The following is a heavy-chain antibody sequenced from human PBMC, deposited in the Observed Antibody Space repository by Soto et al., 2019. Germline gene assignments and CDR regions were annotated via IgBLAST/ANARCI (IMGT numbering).Heavy chain of an antibody. CDR3: ARDASGLNWFDP. CDR1: GGSITDGY. Sequence: QVQLQESGPGLVKPSETLSLTCTVSGGSITDGYWNWIRQSPGKGLEWIGNIFFSGYTKYSPSLDSRVTLSIDPSKNQFSLKMNSVTAADTAVYFCARDASGLNWFDPWGQGTLVIVSS. D-gene: IGHD6-19*01. J-gene: IGHJ5*02. V-gene: IGHV4-59*01. CDR2: IFFSGYT.